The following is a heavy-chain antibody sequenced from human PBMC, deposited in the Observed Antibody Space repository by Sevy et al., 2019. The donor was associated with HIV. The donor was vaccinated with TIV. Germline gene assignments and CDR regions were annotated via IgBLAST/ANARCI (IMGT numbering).Heavy chain of an antibody. Sequence: GGSLRLSCAASGFTFSSYAMHWVRQAPGKGLEWVAVISYNGSNKYYADSVKGRFTISRDNTKNTQYLQMNGLRAENTAVYDCARSGSTAARRNYYYMDVWGKGTTVTVSS. D-gene: IGHD6-6*01. CDR1: GFTFSSYA. CDR2: ISYNGSNK. J-gene: IGHJ6*03. V-gene: IGHV3-30-3*01. CDR3: ARSGSTAARRNYYYMDV.